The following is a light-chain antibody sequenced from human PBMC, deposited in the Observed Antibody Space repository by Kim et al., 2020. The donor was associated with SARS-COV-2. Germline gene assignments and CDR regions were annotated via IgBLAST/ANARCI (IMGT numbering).Light chain of an antibody. CDR2: GAS. V-gene: IGKV1-39*01. J-gene: IGKJ1*01. CDR3: QQSYRTPPT. Sequence: DIQMAQSPSSLSASVGDRVTITCRTSQNISSFLNWYQHKPGNAPKLLIYGASTLQTGVPSRFSGTGSGTDFTLTISYLQPEDFASYFCQQSYRTPPTFGPGTKVDIK. CDR1: QNISSF.